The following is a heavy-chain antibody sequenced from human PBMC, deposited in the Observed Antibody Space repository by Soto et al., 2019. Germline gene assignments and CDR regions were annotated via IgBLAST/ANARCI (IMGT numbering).Heavy chain of an antibody. V-gene: IGHV4-59*08. CDR3: ARHSPVRGAGGAFDM. CDR1: GGSISSYY. J-gene: IGHJ3*02. CDR2: IYYSGST. D-gene: IGHD4-17*01. Sequence: QVQLQESGPGLVKPSETLSLTCAFAGGSISSYYCSWIRQSPGKGLEGFGYIYYSGSTNYNPSLKGRVTMPVDTSKNQFSLNLSSVTAADTAVYYCARHSPVRGAGGAFDMWGQGTMVTVSS.